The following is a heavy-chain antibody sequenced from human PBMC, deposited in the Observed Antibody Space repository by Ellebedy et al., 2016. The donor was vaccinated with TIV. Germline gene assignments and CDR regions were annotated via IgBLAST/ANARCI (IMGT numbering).Heavy chain of an antibody. J-gene: IGHJ4*02. CDR2: ISSSSSYT. D-gene: IGHD1-1*01. CDR1: GFTFSDYY. V-gene: IGHV3-11*05. CDR3: AKDSPNANDGVHDY. Sequence: GESLKISXAASGFTFSDYYMSWIRQAPGKGLEWVSYISSSSSYTNYADSVKGRFTISRDNSKNTLYLQMNSLRAEDTAVYYCAKDSPNANDGVHDYWGQGALVTVSS.